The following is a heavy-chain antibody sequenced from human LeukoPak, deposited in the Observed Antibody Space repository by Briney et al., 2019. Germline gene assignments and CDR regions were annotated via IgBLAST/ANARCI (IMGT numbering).Heavy chain of an antibody. CDR1: GGSIRTFY. V-gene: IGHV4-4*07. CDR3: ARGRYRLQFRGLSQREPFDY. D-gene: IGHD5-24*01. CDR2: MSPSATT. Sequence: SETLSLTCTVSGGSIRTFYLSWIRQPVGKGLEWIGRMSPSATTYNPSLKSRVTMSIDTSKSQFFLNLRSVTAADTAVYYCARGRYRLQFRGLSQREPFDYWGQGTLVTVSS. J-gene: IGHJ4*02.